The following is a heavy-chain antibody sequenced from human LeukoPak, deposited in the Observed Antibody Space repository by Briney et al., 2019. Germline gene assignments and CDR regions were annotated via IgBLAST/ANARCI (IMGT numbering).Heavy chain of an antibody. CDR3: ARRGG. D-gene: IGHD3-3*01. CDR1: GINFNSYW. CDR2: IKQDGSEK. Sequence: GGSLRLSCVGSGINFNSYWMTWVRQAPGKGLEWVANIKQDGSEKYYVDSVKGRFTISRDNAKNSLYLQMNSLRVEDTAVYYCARRGGWGQGTLVTVSS. J-gene: IGHJ4*02. V-gene: IGHV3-7*01.